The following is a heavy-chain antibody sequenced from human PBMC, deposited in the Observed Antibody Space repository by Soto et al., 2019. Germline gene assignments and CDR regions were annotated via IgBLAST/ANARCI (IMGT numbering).Heavy chain of an antibody. CDR2: IYWDDEK. CDR1: GFSLTTSGVG. V-gene: IGHV2-5*02. J-gene: IGHJ3*02. Sequence: QITLKESGPTLVKPTQTLTLTCTFSGFSLTTSGVGVGWIRQPPGKALEWLALIYWDDEKRYSPSLQSRLTITKDTSKNHVDLTVTNMNPADTGTYYFAHRLYASSDDAFDIWGQGTMVYVSS. D-gene: IGHD6-6*01. CDR3: AHRLYASSDDAFDI.